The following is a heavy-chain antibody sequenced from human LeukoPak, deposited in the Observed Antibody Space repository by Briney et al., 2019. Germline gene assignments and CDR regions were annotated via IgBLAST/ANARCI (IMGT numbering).Heavy chain of an antibody. J-gene: IGHJ3*02. Sequence: SETLSLTCTVSGGSISSGSYYWSWIRQPAGKGLEWIGRIYTSGSTNYNPSLKSRVTISVDTSKNQFSLKLSSVTAADTAVYYCARVSPHYYDSSGPNDALDIWGQGTMVTVSS. V-gene: IGHV4-61*02. CDR3: ARVSPHYYDSSGPNDALDI. D-gene: IGHD3-22*01. CDR2: IYTSGST. CDR1: GGSISSGSYY.